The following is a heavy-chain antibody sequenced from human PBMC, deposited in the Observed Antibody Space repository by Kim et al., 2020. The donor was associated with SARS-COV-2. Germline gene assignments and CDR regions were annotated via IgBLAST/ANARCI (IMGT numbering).Heavy chain of an antibody. CDR3: ARHESSGYFSYYFDY. J-gene: IGHJ4*02. CDR2: IYYSGST. CDR1: GGSISSSSYY. Sequence: SETLSLTCTVSGGSISSSSYYWGWIRQPPGKGLEWIGRIYYSGSTYYNPSLKSRVTISVDTSKNQFSLKLSSVTAADTAVYYCARHESSGYFSYYFDYWGQGTLVTVSS. V-gene: IGHV4-39*01. D-gene: IGHD3-22*01.